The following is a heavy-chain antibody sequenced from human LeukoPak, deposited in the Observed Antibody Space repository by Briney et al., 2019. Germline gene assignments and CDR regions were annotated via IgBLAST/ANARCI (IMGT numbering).Heavy chain of an antibody. J-gene: IGHJ4*02. Sequence: PSETLSFTCTASCSSISSYYRSWIRQPPGKGLEWIGYIYYSGSTNYNPSLKSRVTISVDTSKNQFSLKLSSVTAADTAVYYCARLAGGLQDYWGQGTLVTVSS. D-gene: IGHD5-24*01. V-gene: IGHV4-59*08. CDR1: CSSISSYY. CDR3: ARLAGGLQDY. CDR2: IYYSGST.